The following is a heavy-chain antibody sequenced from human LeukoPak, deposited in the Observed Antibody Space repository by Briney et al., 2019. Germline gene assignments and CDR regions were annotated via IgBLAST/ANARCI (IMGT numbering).Heavy chain of an antibody. D-gene: IGHD5-18*01. CDR1: GFTFSSYS. Sequence: PGGSLRLSCAASGFTFSSYSMNWVRQAPGKGLEWVSSISSSGSYIYYADSVKGRFTISRDNAKNSLYLQMNSLRAEDTAVYYCARGNTAMVEYWGAGTLVTLS. CDR3: ARGNTAMVEY. V-gene: IGHV3-21*01. J-gene: IGHJ4*02. CDR2: ISSSGSYI.